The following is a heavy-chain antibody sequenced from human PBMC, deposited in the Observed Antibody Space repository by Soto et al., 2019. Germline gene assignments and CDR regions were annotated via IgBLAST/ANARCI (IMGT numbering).Heavy chain of an antibody. J-gene: IGHJ4*02. V-gene: IGHV4-39*01. CDR1: GGSITRNNHF. D-gene: IGHD6-19*01. Sequence: QLQLQESGPGLVKASETLSFTCTVSGGSITRNNHFWGWIRQSPGKGLEWIGSIQYGGTTNYNPSLKSRVIMSAETSKNQFSLMMNSVTAADTAVYYCARLGSSGWYQGSYFDYWGQGTLVTVSS. CDR2: IQYGGTT. CDR3: ARLGSSGWYQGSYFDY.